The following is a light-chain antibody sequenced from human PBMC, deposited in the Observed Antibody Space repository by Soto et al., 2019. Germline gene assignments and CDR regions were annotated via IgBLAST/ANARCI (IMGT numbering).Light chain of an antibody. CDR3: QQYCPSPCT. CDR1: QSIRSNY. CDR2: GAS. J-gene: IGKJ2*02. V-gene: IGKV3-20*01. Sequence: EIVLTQSPGTLSLSPGERATLSCRASQSIRSNYLAWYHQKAGQAPRLLIYGASNRATGIPDRFSGRGSGTDFTLTIDRLEPEDFAVYFCQQYCPSPCTFGQGTKLEI.